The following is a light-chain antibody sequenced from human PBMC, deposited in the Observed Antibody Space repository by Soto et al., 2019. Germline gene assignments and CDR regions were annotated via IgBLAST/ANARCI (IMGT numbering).Light chain of an antibody. Sequence: EIVLTQSPGTLSLSPGERATLSCRASQSVSSSYLGWYQQKPGQAPRLLIFGTSHRATDIPDRFSGSGSESDFTLTISRLGPEDFAVYYCQQYSDSAWTFGQGTRVEVK. J-gene: IGKJ1*01. V-gene: IGKV3-20*01. CDR2: GTS. CDR3: QQYSDSAWT. CDR1: QSVSSSY.